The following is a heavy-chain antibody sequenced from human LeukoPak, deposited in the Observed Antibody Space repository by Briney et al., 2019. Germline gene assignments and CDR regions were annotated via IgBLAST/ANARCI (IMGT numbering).Heavy chain of an antibody. D-gene: IGHD3-22*01. CDR1: GFTFSSYG. CDR3: AKDGQHYDRKPCYFDY. Sequence: PGRSLRLSCAASGFTFSSYGMHWVRQAPGKGLEWVAVISYDGSNKYYADSVKGRFTISRDNSKNTLYLQMNSLRAEDTAVYYCAKDGQHYDRKPCYFDYWGQGTLVTVSS. CDR2: ISYDGSNK. J-gene: IGHJ4*02. V-gene: IGHV3-30*18.